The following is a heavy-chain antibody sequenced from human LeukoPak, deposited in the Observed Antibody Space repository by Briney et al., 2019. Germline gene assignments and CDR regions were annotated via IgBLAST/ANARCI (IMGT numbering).Heavy chain of an antibody. V-gene: IGHV4-59*01. Sequence: SETLSLTCTVSGGSISSYYWSWIRQPPGKGLEWIGYIYYSGSTNYNPSLKSRVTIPVDTSKNQFSLKLSSVTAVDTAVYYCARSWDYYYYMDVWGKGTTVTVSS. CDR3: ARSWDYYYYMDV. CDR1: GGSISSYY. J-gene: IGHJ6*03. CDR2: IYYSGST. D-gene: IGHD3-16*01.